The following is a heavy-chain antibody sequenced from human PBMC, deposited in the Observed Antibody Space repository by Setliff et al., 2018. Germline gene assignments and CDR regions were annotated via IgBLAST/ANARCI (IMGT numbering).Heavy chain of an antibody. V-gene: IGHV1-69*10. J-gene: IGHJ3*02. D-gene: IGHD3-10*01. CDR3: ARVYYGSGSYLGAFDI. CDR2: IIPILGIA. CDR1: GGTFSSYA. Sequence: SVKGSCKASGGTFSSYAISWVRQAPGQGLEWMGGIIPILGIANYAQKFQGRVTITADKSTSTAYIELSSLRSEDTAVYYCARVYYGSGSYLGAFDIWGQGTMVTVSS.